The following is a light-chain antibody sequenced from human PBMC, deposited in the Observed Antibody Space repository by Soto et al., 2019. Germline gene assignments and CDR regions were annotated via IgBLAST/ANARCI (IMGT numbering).Light chain of an antibody. J-gene: IGKJ4*01. Sequence: DIVMTQSPDSLAVSLGETATIKCQPRNSVLFTPNNRNYLVWYQQKPGQPPKVLISWASTRESGVPDRFSGSGSGTNFTLTISSLQAEDVALYYCQQFYTTPVNFGGGTKVDI. CDR2: WAS. V-gene: IGKV4-1*01. CDR3: QQFYTTPVN. CDR1: NSVLFTPNNRNY.